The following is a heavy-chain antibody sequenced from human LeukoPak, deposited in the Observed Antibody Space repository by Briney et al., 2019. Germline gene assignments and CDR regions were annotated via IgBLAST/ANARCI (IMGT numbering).Heavy chain of an antibody. CDR2: INPSDGAT. V-gene: IGHV1-46*01. Sequence: ASVKVSCKASEYTFTKYSIHWVRQAPGQGLEWMGMINPSDGATTYAQRFQGRVTMTRDMSTTTVYMDLRSLRSEDTAVYYCARVGWERTYYYYYYMDVWGKGTTVTVSS. J-gene: IGHJ6*03. D-gene: IGHD1-26*01. CDR3: ARVGWERTYYYYYYMDV. CDR1: EYTFTKYS.